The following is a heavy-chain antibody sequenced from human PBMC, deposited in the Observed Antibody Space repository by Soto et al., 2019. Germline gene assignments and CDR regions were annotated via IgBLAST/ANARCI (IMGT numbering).Heavy chain of an antibody. D-gene: IGHD6-13*01. V-gene: IGHV1-8*01. Sequence: QVQLVQSGAEVKKPGASVKVSCKASGYTFTSYDINWVRQATGQGLEWMGWMNPNSGNTAYAQKFQGRATMTRNTSISTAYMDLRSLRSEDTAVYYCARERSAAGTGWFDPWGQGTLVTVSS. CDR2: MNPNSGNT. CDR3: ARERSAAGTGWFDP. J-gene: IGHJ5*02. CDR1: GYTFTSYD.